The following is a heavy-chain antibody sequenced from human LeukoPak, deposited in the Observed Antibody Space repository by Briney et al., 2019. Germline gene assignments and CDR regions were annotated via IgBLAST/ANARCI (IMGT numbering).Heavy chain of an antibody. Sequence: ASVTVSCKASGYTFTVYYMHWVRQAPGQGLEWMGWINPNSGGTNYAQKFQGRVTMTRDTSISTAYMELSRLRSDDTAVYYCARDSDSSGYYQYYFDYWGQGTLVTVSS. CDR1: GYTFTVYY. D-gene: IGHD3-22*01. J-gene: IGHJ4*02. V-gene: IGHV1-2*02. CDR3: ARDSDSSGYYQYYFDY. CDR2: INPNSGGT.